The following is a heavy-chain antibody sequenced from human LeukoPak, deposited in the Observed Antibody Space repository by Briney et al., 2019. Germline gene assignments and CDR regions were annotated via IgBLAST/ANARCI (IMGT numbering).Heavy chain of an antibody. J-gene: IGHJ4*02. D-gene: IGHD4-17*01. CDR3: AKGGGSSPYGELDY. CDR2: ISSSSSYI. V-gene: IGHV3-21*04. Sequence: GGSLRLSCAASGFTFSTFAMNWVRQAPGKGLEWVSSISSSSSYIYYADSVKGRFTISRDNAKNSLYLQMNSLRAEDTAVYYCAKGGGSSPYGELDYWGQGTLVTVSS. CDR1: GFTFSTFA.